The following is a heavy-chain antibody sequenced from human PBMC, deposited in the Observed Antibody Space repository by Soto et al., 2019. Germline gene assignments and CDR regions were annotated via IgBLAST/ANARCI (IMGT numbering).Heavy chain of an antibody. CDR2: MNPNSGNT. Sequence: QVQLVQSGAEVKKPGASVKVSCKASGYTFTSYDINWVRQATGQGLEWRGWMNPNSGNTGYAQKFQGRVTMTRNTCISTAYMELSSLRSEDTAVYYCARWPDGYYYYGMDVWGQGTTVTVSS. CDR1: GYTFTSYD. V-gene: IGHV1-8*01. J-gene: IGHJ6*02. CDR3: ARWPDGYYYYGMDV.